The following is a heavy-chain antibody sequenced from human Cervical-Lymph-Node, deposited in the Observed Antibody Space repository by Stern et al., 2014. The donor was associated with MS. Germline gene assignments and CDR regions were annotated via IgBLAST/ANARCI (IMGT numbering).Heavy chain of an antibody. J-gene: IGHJ4*02. D-gene: IGHD2-15*01. CDR2: IYTTGGT. V-gene: IGHV4-61*02. CDR1: AGSISSSSYY. CDR3: ARDDCRGSSCFYFDY. Sequence: QLQLQESGPGLVKPSQTLSLTCTVSAGSISSSSYYWGWIRQPAGKGLELNGRIYTTGGTDYSPSLEIRVTITVNTSTNPFSMKLRSVTAADTGLYYCARDDCRGSSCFYFDYWGQGILVTVS.